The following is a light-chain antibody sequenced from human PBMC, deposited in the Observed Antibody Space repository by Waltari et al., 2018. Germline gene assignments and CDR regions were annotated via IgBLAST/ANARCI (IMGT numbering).Light chain of an antibody. Sequence: EIVLTQSPATLSLSPGERATLSCRASQSVSSYLAWYQQKPGQAPRLLNYDAYNRATGIPDRFSGSGSGTDFTLTISSLEPEDCAVYYCHQYNYWPPAYTFGQGTKLEIK. CDR2: DAY. J-gene: IGKJ2*01. V-gene: IGKV3-11*01. CDR3: HQYNYWPPAYT. CDR1: QSVSSY.